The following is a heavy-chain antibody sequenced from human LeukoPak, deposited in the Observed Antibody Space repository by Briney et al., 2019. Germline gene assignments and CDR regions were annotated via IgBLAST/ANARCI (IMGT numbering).Heavy chain of an antibody. D-gene: IGHD4-23*01. V-gene: IGHV4-59*01. Sequence: SETLSLTCTVSGGSISSYYWSWIRQPPGKGLEWIGYIYYSGSTNYNPSLKSRVTISVDTSKNQFSLKLSSVTAADTAVYYCARVPVVSGGPHYYYYGMDVWGQGTTVTVSS. CDR1: GGSISSYY. CDR3: ARVPVVSGGPHYYYYGMDV. CDR2: IYYSGST. J-gene: IGHJ6*02.